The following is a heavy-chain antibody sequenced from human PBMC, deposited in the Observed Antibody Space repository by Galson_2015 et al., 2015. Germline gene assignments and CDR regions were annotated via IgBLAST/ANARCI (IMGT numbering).Heavy chain of an antibody. J-gene: IGHJ4*02. Sequence: SLRLSCAASGFTFSSYDMHWVRQAPGKGLEWVAVISYDGSNKYYADSVKGRFTISRDNSKNTLYLQMNSLRAEDTAVYYCAKEGFSSPYPGYWGQGTLVTVSS. CDR1: GFTFSSYD. V-gene: IGHV3-30*18. D-gene: IGHD6-13*01. CDR3: AKEGFSSPYPGY. CDR2: ISYDGSNK.